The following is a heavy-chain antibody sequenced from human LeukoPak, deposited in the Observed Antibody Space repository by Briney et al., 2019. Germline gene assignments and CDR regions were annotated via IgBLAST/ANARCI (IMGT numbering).Heavy chain of an antibody. CDR2: IIPIFGTA. Sequence: ASVKVSCKASGGTFSSYAISWVRQAPGQGLEWMGGIIPIFGTANCAQKFQGRVTITADESTSTAYMELSSLRSEDTAVYYCARDTYSGSYSPEYYFDYWGQGTLVTVSS. CDR3: ARDTYSGSYSPEYYFDY. CDR1: GGTFSSYA. D-gene: IGHD1-26*01. V-gene: IGHV1-69*13. J-gene: IGHJ4*02.